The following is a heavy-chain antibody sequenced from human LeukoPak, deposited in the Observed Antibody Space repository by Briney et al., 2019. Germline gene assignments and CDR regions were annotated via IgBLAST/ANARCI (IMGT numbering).Heavy chain of an antibody. D-gene: IGHD4-23*01. Sequence: ASVKVSCKASGYAFTTYDINWVRQATGQGLEWMGWMNPNNINTGYAQKFQGRVTMTRNTSISTAYMELSSLRSEDTAVYYCARGVRGNPAWFDPRGQGTLVTVSS. J-gene: IGHJ5*02. V-gene: IGHV1-8*01. CDR3: ARGVRGNPAWFDP. CDR2: MNPNNINT. CDR1: GYAFTTYD.